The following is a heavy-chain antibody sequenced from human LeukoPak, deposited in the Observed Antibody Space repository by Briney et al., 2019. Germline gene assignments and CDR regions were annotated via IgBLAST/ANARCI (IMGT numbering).Heavy chain of an antibody. V-gene: IGHV3-23*01. CDR1: GFTLSSHA. D-gene: IGHD3-16*01. CDR3: ARAGDVRVQYYFYHLDV. J-gene: IGHJ6*03. CDR2: HGGHHGT. Sequence: GGSLRLSCAASGFTLSSHAMTWVRQAPGMGLEWVSTHGGHHGTFYADSVKGRFTVSRDNSKNTVYLEISSLRAEDTAEYYCARAGDVRVQYYFYHLDVWGKGTTVTVSS.